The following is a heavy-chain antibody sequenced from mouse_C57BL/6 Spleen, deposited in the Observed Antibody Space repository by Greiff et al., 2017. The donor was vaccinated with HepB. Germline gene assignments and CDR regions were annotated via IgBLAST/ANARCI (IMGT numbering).Heavy chain of an antibody. CDR1: GYAFSSYW. D-gene: IGHD1-1*01. CDR3: ARWGTTVVTPFAY. Sequence: VQLQQSGAELVKPGASVKISCKASGYAFSSYWMNWVKQRPGKGLEWIGQIYPGDGDTNYNGKFKGKATLTADKSSSTAYMQLSSLTSEDSAVYFCARWGTTVVTPFAYWGQGTLVTVSA. CDR2: IYPGDGDT. J-gene: IGHJ3*01. V-gene: IGHV1-80*01.